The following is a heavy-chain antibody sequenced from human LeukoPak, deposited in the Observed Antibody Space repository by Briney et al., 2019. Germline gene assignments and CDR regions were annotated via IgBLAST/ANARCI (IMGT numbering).Heavy chain of an antibody. J-gene: IGHJ3*02. CDR2: IYHSGNT. CDR1: GDSISSYY. CDR3: ARSIIVVVAAGALDI. Sequence: SETLSLTCTVSGDSISSYYWSWIRQPPGKGLEWIGYIYHSGNTNSNPSLKSRVTISVDTTKNQFSLKLSSVTAADTAVDYCARSIIVVVAAGALDIWGQGTMVTVSS. D-gene: IGHD2-21*02. V-gene: IGHV4-59*08.